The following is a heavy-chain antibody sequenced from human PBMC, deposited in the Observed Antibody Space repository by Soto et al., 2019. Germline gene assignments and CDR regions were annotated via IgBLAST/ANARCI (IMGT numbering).Heavy chain of an antibody. D-gene: IGHD3-3*01. V-gene: IGHV4-34*01. CDR1: GGSFSGYY. CDR3: ARVRDWFDP. CDR2: IDHSGYT. Sequence: LSLTCAVYGGSFSGYYWNWIRQPPGKGLEWIGEIDHSGYTNYNPSLKSRVTISVDTSKNQFSLRLTSVTAADTAVYYCARVRDWFDPWGQGTLVTVSS. J-gene: IGHJ5*02.